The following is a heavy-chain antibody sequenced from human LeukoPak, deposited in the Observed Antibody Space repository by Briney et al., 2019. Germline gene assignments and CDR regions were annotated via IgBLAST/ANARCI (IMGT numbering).Heavy chain of an antibody. D-gene: IGHD2-15*01. V-gene: IGHV4-34*01. J-gene: IGHJ3*02. CDR2: INHSGST. CDR3: ARAIYCSGGSCDAFDI. Sequence: SETLSLTCAVYGGSFSGYYWSWIRQPPGKGLEWIGEINHSGSTNYNPSLKSRVTISVDTSKNQFSLKLSSVTAADTAVYYCARAIYCSGGSCDAFDIWGQGTMVTVSS. CDR1: GGSFSGYY.